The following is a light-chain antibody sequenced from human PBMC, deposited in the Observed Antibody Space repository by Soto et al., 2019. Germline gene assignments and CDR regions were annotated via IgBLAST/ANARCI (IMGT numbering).Light chain of an antibody. J-gene: IGKJ2*01. CDR3: QQYFGSLYT. CDR2: AAS. Sequence: SVLTQSPGTLPLSPGEGATLSCRTSQSISSTYLAWYQQRRGQAPRLLIYAASSRATGIPDRFSGSGSGTDFTLTISRLEPEDFAVYYCQQYFGSLYTFGQGTKLEIK. V-gene: IGKV3-20*01. CDR1: QSISSTY.